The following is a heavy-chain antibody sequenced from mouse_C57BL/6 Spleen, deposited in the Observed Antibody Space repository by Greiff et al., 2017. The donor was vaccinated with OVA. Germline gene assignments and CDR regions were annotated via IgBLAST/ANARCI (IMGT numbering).Heavy chain of an antibody. CDR1: GYTFTSYW. V-gene: IGHV1-52*01. J-gene: IGHJ1*03. CDR2: IDPSDSET. CDR3: ARDYCSTLEV. Sequence: QVQLKQPGAELVRPGSSVKLSCKASGYTFTSYWMPWVKQRPIQGLEWIGNIDPSDSETHYNQKFKDKVTLTVDKASSTAYLQLSSLTSEDAAVYYCARDYCSTLEVWGTGTTVTVSS. D-gene: IGHD1-1*01.